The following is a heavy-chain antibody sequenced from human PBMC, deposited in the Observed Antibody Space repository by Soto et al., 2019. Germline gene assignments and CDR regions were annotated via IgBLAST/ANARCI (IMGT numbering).Heavy chain of an antibody. D-gene: IGHD4-4*01. J-gene: IGHJ6*02. CDR1: GYTFTGYY. CDR3: ARDSTSTVTMYYYYYGMDV. Sequence: ASVKVSCKVSGYTFTGYYMHWVRQAPGQGLEWMGWINPNSGGTNYAQKFQGWVTMTRDTSISTAYMELSRLRSDDTAVYYCARDSTSTVTMYYYYYGMDVWGQGTTVTVSS. CDR2: INPNSGGT. V-gene: IGHV1-2*04.